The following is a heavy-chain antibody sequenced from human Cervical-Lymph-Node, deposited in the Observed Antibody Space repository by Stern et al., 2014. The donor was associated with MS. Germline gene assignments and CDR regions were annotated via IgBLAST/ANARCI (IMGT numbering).Heavy chain of an antibody. CDR1: GDSISSYY. CDR2: IYYSGNT. J-gene: IGHJ4*02. D-gene: IGHD3-16*01. Sequence: QVQLXXXGPGLVKPSETLSLTCTVSGDSISSYYWSWIRQSPGMRLEWIGYIYYSGNTKYNPSLKSRVTISVDTSKNQFSLKLSSVTAADTAVYYCARYVRTYYFDFWGQGTLVTVSS. CDR3: ARYVRTYYFDF. V-gene: IGHV4-59*01.